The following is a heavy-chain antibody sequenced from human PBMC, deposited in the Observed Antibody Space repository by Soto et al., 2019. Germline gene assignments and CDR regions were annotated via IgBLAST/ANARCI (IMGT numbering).Heavy chain of an antibody. D-gene: IGHD6-13*01. V-gene: IGHV4-31*03. CDR1: GGSISSGGYY. J-gene: IGHJ4*02. CDR2: IYYSGST. CDR3: ARSSIAAGGPLHY. Sequence: QVQLQESGPGLVKPSQTLSLTCTVSGGSISSGGYYWGWIRQHPGKGLEWIGYIYYSGSTYYNPSLKSRVTISVDTSKNHFSLRLSSVTAADTAVYYCARSSIAAGGPLHYWGQGTLVTASS.